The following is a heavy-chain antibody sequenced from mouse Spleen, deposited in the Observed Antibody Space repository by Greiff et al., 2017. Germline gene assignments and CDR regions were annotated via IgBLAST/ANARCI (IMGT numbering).Heavy chain of an antibody. J-gene: IGHJ4*01. CDR3: ARSDDGDAMDY. V-gene: IGHV1-69*02. CDR1: GYTFTSYW. D-gene: IGHD2-12*01. Sequence: QVQLQQPGAELVKPGASVKLSCKASGYTFTSYWMHWVKQRPGRGLEWIGVIDPSDSYTNYNQKFKGKATLTVDTSSSTAYMQLSSLTSEDSAVYYCARSDDGDAMDYWGQGTSVTVSS. CDR2: IDPSDSYT.